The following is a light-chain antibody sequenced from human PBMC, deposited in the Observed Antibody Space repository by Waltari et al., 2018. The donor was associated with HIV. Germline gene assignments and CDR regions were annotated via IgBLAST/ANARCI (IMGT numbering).Light chain of an antibody. Sequence: YELTPPPSVPVSPGQTARITGSGEAWQNKYASRYQQKSGQAPVLVIYEDIKRPPGIPERFSGSSSGTMATLTISGAQVEDEADYYCYSTDRSSTHNVFGGGTKLTVL. V-gene: IGLV3-10*01. CDR2: EDI. CDR3: YSTDRSSTHNV. J-gene: IGLJ3*02. CDR1: AWQNKY.